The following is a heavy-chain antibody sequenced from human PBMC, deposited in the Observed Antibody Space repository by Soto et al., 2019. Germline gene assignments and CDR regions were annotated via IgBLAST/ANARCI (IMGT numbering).Heavy chain of an antibody. D-gene: IGHD2-21*01. CDR3: ARETYSYYYGMDV. CDR2: INSDGSST. Sequence: GGALRLSCAASGFTFSSYWMHWVRQAPGKGLVWVSRINSDGSSTSYADSVKGRFTISRDNAKNTLYLQMNSLRAEDTAVYYCARETYSYYYGMDVWGQGTTVNVSS. V-gene: IGHV3-74*01. J-gene: IGHJ6*02. CDR1: GFTFSSYW.